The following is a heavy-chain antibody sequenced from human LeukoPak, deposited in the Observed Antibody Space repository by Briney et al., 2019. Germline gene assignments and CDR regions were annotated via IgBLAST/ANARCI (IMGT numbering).Heavy chain of an antibody. CDR1: GYSFTTNW. CDR2: IDPDDSYI. V-gene: IGHV5-10-1*01. J-gene: IGHJ4*02. CDR3: ARRWRDGSLDY. Sequence: GESLKISCKGSGYSFTTNWSSWVRQLSGKGLEWMGNIDPDDSYINYSPSFQGHVTLSSDKSITTAYLQWSSLKASDTAIYYCARRWRDGSLDYWGQGTLVTVSS. D-gene: IGHD5-24*01.